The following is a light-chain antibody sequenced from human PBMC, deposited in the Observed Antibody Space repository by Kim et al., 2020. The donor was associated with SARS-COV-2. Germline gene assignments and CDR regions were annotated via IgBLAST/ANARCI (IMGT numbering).Light chain of an antibody. J-gene: IGKJ1*01. CDR3: HLYGISPWR. V-gene: IGKV3-20*01. CDR2: GAS. CDR1: QSVSSSD. Sequence: ETVLTQSQGTLSLSSGERGTLSCRASQSVSSSDLAWYQQKPGQAPRLRIFGASNRATGIPDRFSGRGSGTDFTLTISRLEPEDFAVYYCHLYGISPWRFGQGTKVDIK.